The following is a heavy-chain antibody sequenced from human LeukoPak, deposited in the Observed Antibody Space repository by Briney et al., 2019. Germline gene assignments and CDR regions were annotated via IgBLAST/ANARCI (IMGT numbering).Heavy chain of an antibody. CDR3: ASSGGTYGSGSYYLYYYYGMDV. J-gene: IGHJ6*02. V-gene: IGHV3-48*03. Sequence: GGSLTLSCAAWGFPFSSYEMQWVRGARGKGLEWVSYISSSGSKIYYADSVKGRFTISRDNAKNSLYLQMNSERAEDTTVHYWASSGGTYGSGSYYLYYYYGMDVWGQGTTVTVSS. D-gene: IGHD3-10*01. CDR2: ISSSGSKI. CDR1: GFPFSSYE.